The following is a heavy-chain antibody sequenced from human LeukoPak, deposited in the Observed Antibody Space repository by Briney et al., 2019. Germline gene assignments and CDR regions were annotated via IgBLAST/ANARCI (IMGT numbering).Heavy chain of an antibody. CDR3: ARDGTAAGLYFDL. CDR2: IRQDGGEK. V-gene: IGHV3-7*01. CDR1: GFTFSDYW. D-gene: IGHD6-13*01. J-gene: IGHJ4*02. Sequence: GGSLRLSCAVSGFTFSDYWMNWARQAPGKGLEWVASIRQDGGEKSYVDSVKGRLTISRDNTKHSLYLQMSSLRAEDTGMYYCARDGTAAGLYFDLWGQGTLVTVSS.